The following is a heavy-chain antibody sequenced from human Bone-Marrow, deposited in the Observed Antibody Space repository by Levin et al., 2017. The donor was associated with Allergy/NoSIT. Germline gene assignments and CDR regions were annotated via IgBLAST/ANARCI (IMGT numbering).Heavy chain of an antibody. CDR2: ISSSGSTI. D-gene: IGHD5-24*01. V-gene: IGHV3-48*01. Sequence: GESLKISCAASGFTFSSYNMNWVRQAPGKGLEWVSYISSSGSTIYYADSVKGRFTISRDTAKNSLYLQMNSLRAEDTAVYYCARGFSPNRRGYNYNQDYFDLWGRGTLVSVSS. J-gene: IGHJ2*01. CDR1: GFTFSSYN. CDR3: ARGFSPNRRGYNYNQDYFDL.